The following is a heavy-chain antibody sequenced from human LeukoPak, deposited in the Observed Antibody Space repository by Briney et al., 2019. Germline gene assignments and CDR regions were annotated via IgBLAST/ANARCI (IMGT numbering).Heavy chain of an antibody. Sequence: SETLSLTCAVYGGSFSGYYWSWIRQPPGKGLEWIGEINHSGSTNYNPSLKSRVTISVDTSKNQFSLKLSSVTAADTAVYYCARRKVPNAVDIWGQGTMVTVSS. CDR2: INHSGST. CDR1: GGSFSGYY. V-gene: IGHV4-34*01. J-gene: IGHJ3*02. CDR3: ARRKVPNAVDI.